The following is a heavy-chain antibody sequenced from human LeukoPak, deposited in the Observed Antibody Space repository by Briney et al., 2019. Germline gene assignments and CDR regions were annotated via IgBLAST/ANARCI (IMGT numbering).Heavy chain of an antibody. CDR2: ISSSSSTI. J-gene: IGHJ4*02. V-gene: IGHV3-48*01. CDR3: ARDRNYYGSGSRPYYFDY. Sequence: GGSLRLSCAASGFTFSSYSMNWVRQAPGKGLEWVSYISSSSSTIYYADSVKGRFTISRDNAKNSLYLQMNSLRAEDTAVYYCARDRNYYGSGSRPYYFDYWGQGTLVTVSS. CDR1: GFTFSSYS. D-gene: IGHD3-10*01.